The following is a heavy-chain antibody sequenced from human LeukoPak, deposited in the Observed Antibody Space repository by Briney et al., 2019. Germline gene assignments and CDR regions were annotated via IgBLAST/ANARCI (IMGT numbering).Heavy chain of an antibody. V-gene: IGHV4-34*01. Sequence: SETLSLTFAVYGGSFSGYYWSWIRQPPGKGLEWIGEINHSGSTNYNPSLKSRVTISVDTSKNQFSLKLSSVTAADTAAYYCARALAGTVFDYWGQGTLVTVSS. J-gene: IGHJ4*02. D-gene: IGHD6-19*01. CDR3: ARALAGTVFDY. CDR2: INHSGST. CDR1: GGSFSGYY.